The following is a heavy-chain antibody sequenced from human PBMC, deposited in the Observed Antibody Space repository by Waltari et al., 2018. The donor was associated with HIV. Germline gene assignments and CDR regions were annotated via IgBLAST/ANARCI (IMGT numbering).Heavy chain of an antibody. Sequence: QVQLQESGPGLVKPSATLSLICNVSGGSVSSYHWSWIRQTPGKGLEWIGNICHTGSSNLNPSLQGRVTIFIDTSKNQFFLRLISVTAADTALYYCARGGTIFGVAGLDCWGPGTMVTVSS. J-gene: IGHJ4*02. D-gene: IGHD3-3*01. CDR3: ARGGTIFGVAGLDC. CDR2: ICHTGSS. V-gene: IGHV4-59*02. CDR1: GGSVSSYH.